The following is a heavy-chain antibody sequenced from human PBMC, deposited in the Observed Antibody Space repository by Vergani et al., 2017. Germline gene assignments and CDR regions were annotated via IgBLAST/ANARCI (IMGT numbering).Heavy chain of an antibody. CDR2: INHSGST. J-gene: IGHJ6*02. CDR3: ARDLTVVVVAATRGMDV. Sequence: QVQLQQWGAGLLKPSETLSLTCAVYGGSFSGYYWSWIRQPPGKGLEWIGEINHSGSTNYNPSLKSRVTISVDTSKNQFSLKLISVTAADTAVYYCARDLTVVVVAATRGMDVWGQGTTVTVSS. V-gene: IGHV4-34*01. CDR1: GGSFSGYY. D-gene: IGHD2-15*01.